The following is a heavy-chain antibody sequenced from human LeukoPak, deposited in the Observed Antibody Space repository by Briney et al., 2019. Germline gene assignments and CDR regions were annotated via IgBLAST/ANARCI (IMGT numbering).Heavy chain of an antibody. J-gene: IGHJ4*02. CDR2: IYTSGST. CDR3: GGNTMVRGVIIYCDY. D-gene: IGHD3-10*01. Sequence: SETLSLTCTVSGGSISSYYCSWIRQPARTGLEWVGRIYTSGSTNYNPSLKSRVNMTVDKSKNQFSLKLRSVAAADTAVYYCGGNTMVRGVIIYCDYWGQGTLVTVA. CDR1: GGSISSYY. V-gene: IGHV4-4*07.